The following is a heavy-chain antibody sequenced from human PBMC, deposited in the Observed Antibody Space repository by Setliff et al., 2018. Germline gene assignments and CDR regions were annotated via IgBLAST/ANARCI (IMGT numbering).Heavy chain of an antibody. CDR1: GFTFSTYW. J-gene: IGHJ4*02. D-gene: IGHD5-18*01. CDR3: ARGGYSYGY. V-gene: IGHV3-7*04. Sequence: PGGSLRLSCAASGFTFSTYWMSWVRQAPGKGLEWVANIKQDGSDKYYVDSVKGRFTISRDNAKNSLYLQMNNLRAEDTAVYYCARGGYSYGYWGQGTLVTSPQ. CDR2: IKQDGSDK.